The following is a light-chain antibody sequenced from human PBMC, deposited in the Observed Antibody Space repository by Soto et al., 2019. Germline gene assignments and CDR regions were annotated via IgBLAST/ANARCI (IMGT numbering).Light chain of an antibody. CDR2: DAS. CDR1: QDISNY. J-gene: IGKJ1*01. Sequence: DIQMTQSPSSLSASVGDRVTITCQASQDISNYLNWYQQKPGKAPKLLIYDASNLETGVPSRFSGSGSGTDFPFTISSLHPEDIGTHSCQPYDNLPLTIGQGTKVDIK. CDR3: QPYDNLPLT. V-gene: IGKV1-33*01.